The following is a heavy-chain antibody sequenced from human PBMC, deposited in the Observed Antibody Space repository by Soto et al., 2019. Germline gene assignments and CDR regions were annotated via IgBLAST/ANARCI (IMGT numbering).Heavy chain of an antibody. CDR3: ARSDSSGPFPFNWFDP. CDR1: GGTFSSYA. Sequence: ASVKVSCKASGGTFSSYAISWVRQAPGQGLEWMGGIIPIFGTANYAQKFQGRVTITADESTSTAYMELSSLRSEDTAVYYCARSDSSGPFPFNWFDPWGQGTLVTVSS. D-gene: IGHD3-22*01. CDR2: IIPIFGTA. V-gene: IGHV1-69*13. J-gene: IGHJ5*02.